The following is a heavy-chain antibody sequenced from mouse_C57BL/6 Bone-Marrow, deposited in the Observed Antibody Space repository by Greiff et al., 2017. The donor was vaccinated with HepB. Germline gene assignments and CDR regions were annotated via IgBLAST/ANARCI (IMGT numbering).Heavy chain of an antibody. J-gene: IGHJ1*03. V-gene: IGHV14-2*01. Sequence: VQLKQSGAELVKPGASVKLSCTASGFNIKDYYMHWVKQRTEQGLEWIGRIDPEDGETKYAPKFPGKATITADTSSNTAYLQLSSLTSEDTAVYYCARLGGNYGYFDVWGTGTTVTVSS. CDR1: GFNIKDYY. D-gene: IGHD1-1*01. CDR2: IDPEDGET. CDR3: ARLGGNYGYFDV.